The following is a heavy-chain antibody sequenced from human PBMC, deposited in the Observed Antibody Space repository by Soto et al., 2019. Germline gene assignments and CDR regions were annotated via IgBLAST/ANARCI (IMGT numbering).Heavy chain of an antibody. D-gene: IGHD4-4*01. V-gene: IGHV3-73*01. CDR1: GFSISDST. Sequence: GGSLRLSWAASGFSISDSTMEWVRQASGKGLEWVGRIRSKANNYATTYIASVKGRFTVSRDDSKNTAYLQMNSLKTEDTAIYYCTRHGPETVNYFDYWGQGILVTVSS. CDR2: IRSKANNYAT. CDR3: TRHGPETVNYFDY. J-gene: IGHJ4*02.